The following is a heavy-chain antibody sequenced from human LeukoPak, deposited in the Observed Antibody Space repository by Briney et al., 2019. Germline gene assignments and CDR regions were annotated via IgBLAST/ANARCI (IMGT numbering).Heavy chain of an antibody. CDR2: IIPILGIA. CDR3: ASLGDIVATIRDY. V-gene: IGHV1-69*04. D-gene: IGHD5-12*01. CDR1: GGTFSSYA. J-gene: IGHJ4*02. Sequence: SVKVSCKASGGTFSSYAISWVRQAPGQGLEWMGRIIPILGIANYAQKFQGRGTITADKSTSTAYMELSSLRSEDTAVYYCASLGDIVATIRDYWGQGTLVTVSS.